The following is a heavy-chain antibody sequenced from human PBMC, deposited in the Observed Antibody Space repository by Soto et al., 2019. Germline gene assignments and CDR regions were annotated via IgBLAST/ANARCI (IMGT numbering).Heavy chain of an antibody. D-gene: IGHD6-19*01. J-gene: IGHJ4*02. CDR3: ARRSSGWYFDY. Sequence: EVQLLESGGGLVQPGGSLRLSCAASGFTFSSYAMSWVRQAPGKGLEWVSAISGSGGSTYYADSVKGRFTISRDNSKNTLYMQMNRLRAEDTAVYYCARRSSGWYFDYWGQGALVTVSS. CDR1: GFTFSSYA. CDR2: ISGSGGST. V-gene: IGHV3-23*01.